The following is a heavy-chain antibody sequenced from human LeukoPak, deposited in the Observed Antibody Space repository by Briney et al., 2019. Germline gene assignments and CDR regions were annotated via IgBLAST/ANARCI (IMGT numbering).Heavy chain of an antibody. V-gene: IGHV3-7*01. Sequence: GRSLRPSCVPSGVAIRNIWMSWVRPAPGKGREWVANIHPDGCVHNYVDSVKGRCTISRDNAQNSLYLQINHLRAEDTAVYYCASTFPYCSNDDCALGGQGTLVSVSS. CDR2: IHPDGCVH. CDR3: ASTFPYCSNDDCAL. J-gene: IGHJ1*01. D-gene: IGHD2-8*01. CDR1: GVAIRNIW.